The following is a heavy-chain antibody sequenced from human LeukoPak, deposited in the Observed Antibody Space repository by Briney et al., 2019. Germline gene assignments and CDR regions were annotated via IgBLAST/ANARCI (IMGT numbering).Heavy chain of an antibody. CDR3: ARGDGVVMNY. J-gene: IGHJ4*02. CDR2: IKTDGSST. Sequence: GGSLRLSCEGSGDSWMHWVRQVPGKGLVWVSRIKTDGSSTSYADSVKGRFTISRDSAENTLYLQMNSLRAEDTAVYYCARGDGVVMNYWGQGTLVTVSS. CDR1: GDSW. V-gene: IGHV3-74*01. D-gene: IGHD3-3*01.